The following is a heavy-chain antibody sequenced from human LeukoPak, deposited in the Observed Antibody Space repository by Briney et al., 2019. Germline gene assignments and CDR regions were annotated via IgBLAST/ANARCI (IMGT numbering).Heavy chain of an antibody. CDR2: RIPNLGLA. J-gene: IGHJ4*02. CDR3: ARDMRLAGYSRGWYGASNDY. CDR1: GATFTINT. D-gene: IGHD6-19*01. V-gene: IGHV1-69*10. Sequence: GASVNLSCNSSGATFTINTISWVRHGPGQGLEWMGGRIPNLGLANYAQKFQGRVTITADKSTSTAYMELSSLRSEDTAGYYCARDMRLAGYSRGWYGASNDYWGQGTLVTVSS.